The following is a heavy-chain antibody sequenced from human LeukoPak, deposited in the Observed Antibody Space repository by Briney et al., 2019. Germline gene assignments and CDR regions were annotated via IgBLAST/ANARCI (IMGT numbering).Heavy chain of an antibody. CDR1: GGSISNFY. CDR2: MSYSGTT. V-gene: IGHV4-59*01. J-gene: IGHJ4*02. D-gene: IGHD3/OR15-3a*01. Sequence: KASETLSLTCIDSGGSISNFYWSWIRQPPGKGLEWIGYMSYSGTTKYNPSLKSRLTISMDTSKNQLSLKLSSVTAADTAVYYCARVSDYPKEKFDFWGQGTLVTVSS. CDR3: ARVSDYPKEKFDF.